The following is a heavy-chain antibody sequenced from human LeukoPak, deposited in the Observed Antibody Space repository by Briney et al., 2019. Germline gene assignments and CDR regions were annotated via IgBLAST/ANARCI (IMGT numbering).Heavy chain of an antibody. D-gene: IGHD3-10*01. CDR2: IYYSGST. Sequence: SETLSLTCTVSGGSISSYYWSWLRQPPGKGLEWIGYIYYSGSTNYNPSLKSRVTISVDTSKNQFSLKLSSVTAADTAVYYCARDGDYYGSGSPLLHYGMDVWGQGTTVTVSS. CDR3: ARDGDYYGSGSPLLHYGMDV. V-gene: IGHV4-59*01. J-gene: IGHJ6*02. CDR1: GGSISSYY.